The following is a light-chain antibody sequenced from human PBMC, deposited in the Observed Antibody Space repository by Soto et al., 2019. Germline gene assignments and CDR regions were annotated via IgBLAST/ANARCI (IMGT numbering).Light chain of an antibody. Sequence: QSVLTLPASVSGSPGQSITISCTGTNSDVGGYNYVSWYQQHPGKAPELMIYEVSHRPSGVSNRLSGSKSDNTASLTISGLQAEDEADYYCSSYKSISTLDVFGTGTKVXV. CDR3: SSYKSISTLDV. CDR2: EVS. V-gene: IGLV2-14*01. J-gene: IGLJ1*01. CDR1: NSDVGGYNY.